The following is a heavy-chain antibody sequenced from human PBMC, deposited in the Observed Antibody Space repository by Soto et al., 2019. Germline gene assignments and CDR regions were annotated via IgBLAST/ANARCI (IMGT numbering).Heavy chain of an antibody. V-gene: IGHV1-18*01. D-gene: IGHD1-26*01. J-gene: IGHJ4*02. CDR3: ARREVGTTLDFDY. CDR2: ISAYNDNT. Sequence: QVQLVQSGAEVKKPGASVKVSCKASGYTFSSYGISWVRQAPGQGLEWWGWISAYNDNTKYAQKLQGRVTMTTDTTTSTAYMELRSLRSDDTAVYYGARREVGTTLDFDYWGQGTLVTVSS. CDR1: GYTFSSYG.